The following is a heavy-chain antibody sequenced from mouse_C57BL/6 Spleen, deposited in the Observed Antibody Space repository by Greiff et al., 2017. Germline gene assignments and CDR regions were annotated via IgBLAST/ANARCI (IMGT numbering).Heavy chain of an antibody. D-gene: IGHD2-4*01. CDR2: ISSGSSTI. J-gene: IGHJ2*01. V-gene: IGHV5-17*01. CDR3: ARGDYYDYDEYFDY. Sequence: EVQGVESGGGLVKPGGSLKLSCAASGFTFSDYGMHWVRQAPEKGLEWVAYISSGSSTIYYADTVKGRFTISRDNAKNTLFLQMTSLRSEDTAMYYCARGDYYDYDEYFDYWGQGTTLTVSS. CDR1: GFTFSDYG.